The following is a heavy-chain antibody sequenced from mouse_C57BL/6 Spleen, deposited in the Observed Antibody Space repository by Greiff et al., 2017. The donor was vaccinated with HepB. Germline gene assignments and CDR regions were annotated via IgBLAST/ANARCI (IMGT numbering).Heavy chain of an antibody. J-gene: IGHJ2*01. CDR1: GFTFSSYA. CDR2: ISDGGSYT. D-gene: IGHD3-3*01. CDR3: ARGDEGDY. V-gene: IGHV5-4*03. Sequence: EVKLVESGGGLVKPGGSLKLSCAASGFTFSSYAMSWVRQTPEKRLEWVATISDGGSYTYYPDNVKGRFTISRDNAKNNLYLQMSHLKSEDTAMYYCARGDEGDYWGQGTTLTVSS.